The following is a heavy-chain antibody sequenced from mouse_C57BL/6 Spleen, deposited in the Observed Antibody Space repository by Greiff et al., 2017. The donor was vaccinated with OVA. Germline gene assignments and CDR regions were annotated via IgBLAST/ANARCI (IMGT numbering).Heavy chain of an antibody. CDR3: ARAPTVVAVDY. Sequence: EVNVVESGGGLVKPGGSLKLSCAASGFTFSSYAMSWVRQTPEKRLEWVATISDGGSYTYYPDNVKGRFTISRDNAKNNLYLQMSHLKSEDTAMYYCARAPTVVAVDYWGQGTTLTVSS. V-gene: IGHV5-4*03. CDR1: GFTFSSYA. J-gene: IGHJ2*01. CDR2: ISDGGSYT. D-gene: IGHD1-1*01.